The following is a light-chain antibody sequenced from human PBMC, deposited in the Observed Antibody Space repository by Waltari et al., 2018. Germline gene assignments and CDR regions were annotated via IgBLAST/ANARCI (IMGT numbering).Light chain of an antibody. Sequence: EIVLTQSPATLSLSPGERATLSCRARQSVSSKLAWYQQKPGQAPRLLMYDASNRATGIPARFSGSGSGTDFTLTISSLEPEDFAVYYCHQRNNWPFTFGQGTKLEIK. CDR2: DAS. V-gene: IGKV3-11*01. CDR1: QSVSSK. CDR3: HQRNNWPFT. J-gene: IGKJ2*01.